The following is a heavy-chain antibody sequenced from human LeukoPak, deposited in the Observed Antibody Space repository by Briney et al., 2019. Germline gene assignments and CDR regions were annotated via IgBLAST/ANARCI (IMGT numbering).Heavy chain of an antibody. CDR1: GFTFSSYA. CDR3: AKQIGYSGYKPFDY. Sequence: GGSLRLSCAASGFTFSSYAMSWIRQAPGKGLEWVSAISGSGGSTYYADSVKGRFTISRDNSKNTLYLQMNSLRAEDTAVYYCAKQIGYSGYKPFDYWGQGTLVTVSS. J-gene: IGHJ4*02. CDR2: ISGSGGST. D-gene: IGHD5-12*01. V-gene: IGHV3-23*01.